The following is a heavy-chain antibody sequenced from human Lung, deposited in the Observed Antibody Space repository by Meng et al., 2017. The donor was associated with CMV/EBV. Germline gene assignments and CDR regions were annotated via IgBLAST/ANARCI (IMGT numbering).Heavy chain of an antibody. D-gene: IGHD6-19*01. CDR3: ASLRYSSGWLYYYYGMDV. Sequence: SLKISCAASGFTFDDYAMHWVRQAPGKGLEWVSGISWNSGSIGYADSVKGRFTISRDNAKNSLYLQMNSLRAEDTAVYYCASLRYSSGWLYYYYGMDVWGQGTTVTVSS. J-gene: IGHJ6*02. V-gene: IGHV3-9*01. CDR2: ISWNSGSI. CDR1: GFTFDDYA.